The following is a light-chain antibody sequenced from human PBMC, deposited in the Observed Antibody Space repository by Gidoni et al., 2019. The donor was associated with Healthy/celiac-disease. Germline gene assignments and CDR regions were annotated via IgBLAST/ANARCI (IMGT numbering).Light chain of an antibody. J-gene: IGKJ4*01. CDR3: QQRSNWPPLLT. CDR2: DAS. Sequence: EIVFTQSPATLPLSPGERATLTCRACQSVSSSLAWYQQQPGQAPRLLIYDASNRATGIPARFSGSGSGTDVTLTISSLEPEDFAVYYCQQRSNWPPLLTFGGGTKVEIK. CDR1: QSVSSS. V-gene: IGKV3-11*01.